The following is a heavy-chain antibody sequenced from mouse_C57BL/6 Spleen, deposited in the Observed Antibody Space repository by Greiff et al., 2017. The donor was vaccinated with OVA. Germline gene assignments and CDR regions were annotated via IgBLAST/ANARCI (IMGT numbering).Heavy chain of an antibody. CDR2: IDPEDGDT. Sequence: EVQLQQSGAELVRPGASVKLSCTASGFNIKDYYMHWVKQRPEQGLEWIGRIDPEDGDTEYAPKFQGKATMTADTSSNTAYLQLSSLTSEDTAVYYCTYYYGSSYEGFAYWGQGTLVTVSA. D-gene: IGHD1-1*01. J-gene: IGHJ3*01. V-gene: IGHV14-1*01. CDR3: TYYYGSSYEGFAY. CDR1: GFNIKDYY.